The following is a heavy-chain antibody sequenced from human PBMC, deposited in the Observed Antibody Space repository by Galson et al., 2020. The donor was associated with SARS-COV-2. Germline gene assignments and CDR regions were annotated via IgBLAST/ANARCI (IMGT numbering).Heavy chain of an antibody. V-gene: IGHV4-34*01. Sequence: SQASETLSLTCAVYGGSFSGYYWSWIRQPPGKGLEWIGEINHSGSTNYNPSLKSRVTISVDTSKNQFSLKLSSVTAADTAVYYCARAAYDSSGYYHYYGMDVWGQGTTVTVSS. J-gene: IGHJ6*02. CDR3: ARAAYDSSGYYHYYGMDV. D-gene: IGHD3-22*01. CDR1: GGSFSGYY. CDR2: INHSGST.